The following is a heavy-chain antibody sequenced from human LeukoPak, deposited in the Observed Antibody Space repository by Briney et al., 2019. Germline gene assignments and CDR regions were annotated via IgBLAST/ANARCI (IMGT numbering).Heavy chain of an antibody. Sequence: GRSLRLSCAASGFTFSSYGMHWVRQAPGKGLEWVAVISYDGSNKYYADSVKGRFTISRDNSKNTLYLQMNSLRAEDTAVYYCARDTYYYDSSGPPPFDYWGQGTLVTVSS. D-gene: IGHD3-22*01. CDR3: ARDTYYYDSSGPPPFDY. V-gene: IGHV3-30*03. J-gene: IGHJ4*02. CDR2: ISYDGSNK. CDR1: GFTFSSYG.